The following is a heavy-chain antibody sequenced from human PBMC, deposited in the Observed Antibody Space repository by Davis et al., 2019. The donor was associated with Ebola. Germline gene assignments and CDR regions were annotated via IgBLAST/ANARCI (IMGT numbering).Heavy chain of an antibody. J-gene: IGHJ3*02. Sequence: ASVKVSCKASGYSFIGYYIHWVRQAPGQGLEWMGWINPHGSGTKYAQRFQDRVNLTRDMSISTAYMDLSSRKSDDTAVYYCARGRSSSRWAFDIWGQRTMVTVSS. V-gene: IGHV1-2*02. CDR2: INPHGSGT. CDR3: ARGRSSSRWAFDI. D-gene: IGHD6-13*01. CDR1: GYSFIGYY.